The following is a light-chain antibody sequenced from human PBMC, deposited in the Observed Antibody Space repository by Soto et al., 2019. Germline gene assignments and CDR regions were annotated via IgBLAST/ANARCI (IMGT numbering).Light chain of an antibody. CDR1: QGIDTY. J-gene: IGKJ1*01. CDR2: ATS. Sequence: AIRMTQSPSSLSASIGDRVTITCRASQGIDTYLFWYQRRQGKAPTLLVYATSSFQSGVPSRFSGGGSEAEFTLTISSLQSEDSATYFWQQYYSYPTFGQGTKVEIK. CDR3: QQYYSYPT. V-gene: IGKV1-8*01.